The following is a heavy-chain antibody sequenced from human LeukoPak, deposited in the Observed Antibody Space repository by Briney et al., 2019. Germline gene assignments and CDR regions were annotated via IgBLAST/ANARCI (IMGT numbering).Heavy chain of an antibody. CDR1: GYSLSSGY. J-gene: IGHJ5*02. CDR2: IYHSGTT. Sequence: SETLSLTCGVSGYSLSSGYWAWIRQPPGKGLGWIASIYHSGTTYSNPSLQSRVTLSVDTSRNQFSLKLSAVTAADTAVYYCARDPAMTFNWFDPWGQGTLVIVSS. V-gene: IGHV4-38-2*02. D-gene: IGHD2-21*02. CDR3: ARDPAMTFNWFDP.